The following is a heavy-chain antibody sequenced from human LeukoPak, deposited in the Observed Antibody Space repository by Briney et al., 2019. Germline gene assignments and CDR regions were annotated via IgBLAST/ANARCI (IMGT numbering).Heavy chain of an antibody. Sequence: PSETLSLTCAVYGGSFSGYYWSWIRQPPGKGLEWIGEINHSGSTNYNPSLKSRVTISVDTSKNQFSLKLSPVTAADTAVYYCARVRAGYAPYYYGMDVWGQGTTVTVSS. J-gene: IGHJ6*02. CDR3: ARVRAGYAPYYYGMDV. CDR1: GGSFSGYY. V-gene: IGHV4-34*01. D-gene: IGHD2-2*01. CDR2: INHSGST.